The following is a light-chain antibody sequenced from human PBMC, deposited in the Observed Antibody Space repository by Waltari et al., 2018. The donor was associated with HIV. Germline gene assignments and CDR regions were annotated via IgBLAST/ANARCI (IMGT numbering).Light chain of an antibody. J-gene: IGLJ1*01. CDR3: AAWDDNLDAYV. CDR2: SND. Sequence: QSVLTQPPSASATPGQRFTISCSGSSSTLGSNTVHWYQQFSGTAPKLLISSNDQRPSGVPDRFSGSKSGTSASLAITGLQSEDEADYYCAAWDDNLDAYVFGTGTKVTVL. CDR1: SSTLGSNT. V-gene: IGLV1-44*01.